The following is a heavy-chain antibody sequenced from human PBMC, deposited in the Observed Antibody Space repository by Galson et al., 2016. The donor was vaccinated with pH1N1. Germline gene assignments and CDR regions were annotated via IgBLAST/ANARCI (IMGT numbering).Heavy chain of an antibody. CDR1: GDTFNYYT. Sequence: SVKVSCKASGDTFNYYTINWARQAPGQGLQWMGRIIPVPSLPIYAQTFQGRVTISADKSTTTVHMHLSSLRSEDTAVYYCARDGEGYYMDVWGKGTTVLVSS. CDR3: ARDGEGYYMDV. V-gene: IGHV1-69*04. J-gene: IGHJ6*03. D-gene: IGHD7-27*01. CDR2: IIPVPSLP.